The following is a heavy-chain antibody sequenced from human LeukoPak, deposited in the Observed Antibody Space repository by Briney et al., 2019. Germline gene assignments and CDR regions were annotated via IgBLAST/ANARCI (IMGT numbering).Heavy chain of an antibody. CDR2: IYHSGST. CDR1: GYSISSGYY. Sequence: SETLSLTCAVSGYSISSGYYWDWILQPPGKGLEWIGSIYHSGSTFYSPSLKSRVTISVDTSKNQFSLKLSSVTAADTAVYYCAKRLLLWSPYDYWGQGSLVTVSS. J-gene: IGHJ4*02. V-gene: IGHV4-38-2*01. D-gene: IGHD3-10*01. CDR3: AKRLLLWSPYDY.